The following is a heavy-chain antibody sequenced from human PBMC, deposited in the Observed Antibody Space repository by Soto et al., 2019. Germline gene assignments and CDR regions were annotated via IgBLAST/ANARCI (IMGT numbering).Heavy chain of an antibody. V-gene: IGHV4-31*03. CDR2: IYYSGST. J-gene: IGHJ4*02. CDR3: ARGGRVYGGSYYFDY. Sequence: SETLSLTCTVSGGSISSGGYYWSWIRQHPGKGPEWIGYIYYSGSTYYNPSLKSRVTISVDTSKNQFSLKLSSVTAADPAVYYCARGGRVYGGSYYFDYWGQGTLVTVSS. D-gene: IGHD4-17*01. CDR1: GGSISSGGYY.